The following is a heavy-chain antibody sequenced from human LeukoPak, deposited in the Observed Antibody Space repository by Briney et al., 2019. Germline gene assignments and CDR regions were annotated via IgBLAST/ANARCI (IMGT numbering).Heavy chain of an antibody. Sequence: KPSQTLSLTCAISGDSVSSNSAPWNWIRQSPSRGLEWLGRTYYRSKWYNDYAVSVKSRITINPATSKNQFSLQLNSVTPEDTAVYYRARTDFGIAAAGALDYWGQGTLVTVSS. CDR2: TYYRSKWYN. CDR3: ARTDFGIAAAGALDY. CDR1: GDSVSSNSAP. V-gene: IGHV6-1*01. J-gene: IGHJ4*02. D-gene: IGHD6-13*01.